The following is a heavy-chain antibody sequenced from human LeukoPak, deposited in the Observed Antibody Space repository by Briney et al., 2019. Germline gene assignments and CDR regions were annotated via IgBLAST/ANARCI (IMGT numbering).Heavy chain of an antibody. CDR3: AKDLLVVPAAMRPPGWFDP. CDR1: GFTFSSYA. Sequence: GGSLRLSCAASGFTFSSYAMSWVRQAPGKALEWVSAISGSGGSTYYADSVKGRFTTSRDNSKNTLYLQMNSLRAEDTAVYYCAKDLLVVPAAMRPPGWFDPWGQGTLVTVSS. CDR2: ISGSGGST. V-gene: IGHV3-23*01. J-gene: IGHJ5*02. D-gene: IGHD2-2*01.